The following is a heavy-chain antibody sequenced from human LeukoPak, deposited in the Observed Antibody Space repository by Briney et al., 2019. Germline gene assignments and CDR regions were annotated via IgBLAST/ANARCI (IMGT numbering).Heavy chain of an antibody. J-gene: IGHJ4*02. CDR3: ARLRRYSYGLYDY. Sequence: SETLSLTCAVYGGSFSGYYWSWIRQPPGKGLEWIGEINHSGSTNYNPSLKSRVTISVDTSKNQFSLKLSSVTAADTAVYYCARLRRYSYGLYDYWGQGTLVTVSS. D-gene: IGHD5-18*01. V-gene: IGHV4-34*01. CDR2: INHSGST. CDR1: GGSFSGYY.